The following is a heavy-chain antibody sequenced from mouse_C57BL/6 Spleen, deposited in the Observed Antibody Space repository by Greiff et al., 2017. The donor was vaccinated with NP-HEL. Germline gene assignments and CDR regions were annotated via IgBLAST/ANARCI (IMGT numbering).Heavy chain of an antibody. Sequence: VQLQQPGAELVMPGASVKLSCKASGYTFTSYWMHWVKQRPGQGLEWIGEIDPSDSYTNYNQKFKGKSTLTVDKSSSTAYMQLSSLTSEDSAVYYCARNPYGSSPFDYWGQGTTLTVSS. V-gene: IGHV1-69*01. CDR3: ARNPYGSSPFDY. J-gene: IGHJ2*01. CDR1: GYTFTSYW. CDR2: IDPSDSYT. D-gene: IGHD1-1*01.